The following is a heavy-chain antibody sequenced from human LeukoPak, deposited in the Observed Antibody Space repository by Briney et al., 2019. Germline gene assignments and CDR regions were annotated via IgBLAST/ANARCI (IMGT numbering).Heavy chain of an antibody. Sequence: SETLSLTCTVSGGSISSYYWSWIRQPPGKGLEWIGSIYYSGSTYYNPSLKSRVTISVDTSKNQFSLKLSSVTAADTAVYYCARHDGWSDSSGYPDYWGQGTLVTVSS. CDR1: GGSISSYY. CDR2: IYYSGST. J-gene: IGHJ4*02. CDR3: ARHDGWSDSSGYPDY. V-gene: IGHV4-39*01. D-gene: IGHD3-22*01.